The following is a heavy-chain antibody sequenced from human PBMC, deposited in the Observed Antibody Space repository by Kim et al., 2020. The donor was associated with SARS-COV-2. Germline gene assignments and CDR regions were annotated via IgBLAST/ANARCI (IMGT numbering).Heavy chain of an antibody. V-gene: IGHV3-23*01. CDR1: GFTFSRYA. J-gene: IGHJ4*02. CDR3: AKDIAVAGSGNVPVDY. CDR2: ITASSDVI. D-gene: IGHD6-19*01. Sequence: GGSLRLSCAASGFTFSRYAMSWVRQAPGKGLEWVSAITASSDVISYGDSVKGRFTISRDNSKNTLYLQMNSLRAEDTAVYYCAKDIAVAGSGNVPVDYWGQGTLVTVSS.